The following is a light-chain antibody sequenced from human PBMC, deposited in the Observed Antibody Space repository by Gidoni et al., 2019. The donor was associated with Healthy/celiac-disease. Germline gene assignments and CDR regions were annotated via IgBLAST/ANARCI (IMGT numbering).Light chain of an antibody. Sequence: EIVLTQSPATLYVSPGERATLPCSASQSVSSNLAWYQQKPGQAPRLLIYGASTSATGIPARFSGSGSGTDFTRTIIILQSEDFAGYYCQQYNNWPPRATFGQGTRLEIK. CDR3: QQYNNWPPRAT. V-gene: IGKV3-15*01. J-gene: IGKJ5*01. CDR2: GAS. CDR1: QSVSSN.